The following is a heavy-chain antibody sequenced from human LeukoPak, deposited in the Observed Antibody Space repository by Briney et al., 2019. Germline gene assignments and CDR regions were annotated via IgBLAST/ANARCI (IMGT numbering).Heavy chain of an antibody. CDR1: GGSISSYY. CDR2: IYNSGGT. V-gene: IGHV4-59*01. Sequence: KTSETLSLTCTVSGGSISSYYWSWIRQPPGKGLEWIGNIYNSGGTNYNPSLKSRVTTSVDTSENQFSLKLTSVTAADTAVYYCARYRGNSNGGFDPWGQGTLVTVSS. J-gene: IGHJ5*02. CDR3: ARYRGNSNGGFDP. D-gene: IGHD4-23*01.